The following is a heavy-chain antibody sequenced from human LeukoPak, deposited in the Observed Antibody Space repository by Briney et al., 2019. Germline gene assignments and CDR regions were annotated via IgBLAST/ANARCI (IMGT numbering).Heavy chain of an antibody. CDR3: ARGVGPLLRFGEPRSGYYMDV. CDR2: IYTSGST. V-gene: IGHV4-4*07. Sequence: SETLSLTCTVSGGSISSYYWSWIRQPAGKGLEWIGRIYTSGSTNYNPSLKSRVTMSVDTSKNQFSLKLSSVTAADTAVYYCARGVGPLLRFGEPRSGYYMDVWGKGTTVTVSS. D-gene: IGHD3-10*01. CDR1: GGSISSYY. J-gene: IGHJ6*03.